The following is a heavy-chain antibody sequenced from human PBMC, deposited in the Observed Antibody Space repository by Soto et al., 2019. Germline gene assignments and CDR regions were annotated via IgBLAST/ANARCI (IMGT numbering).Heavy chain of an antibody. CDR3: AKDVYFDSYYFYQ. CDR1: RFSVTSHA. CDR2: ISHDGRQK. Sequence: QVQLVESGGGVVQPGRSLRLSCAASRFSVTSHAMHWVRQAPGKGLEWVAVISHDGRQKHYIDSVRGRFTLSRDESDNTVYLQMNSLRREDTAMYYCAKDVYFDSYYFYQWGQGTLVTFSS. V-gene: IGHV3-30*04. J-gene: IGHJ4*02. D-gene: IGHD3-9*01.